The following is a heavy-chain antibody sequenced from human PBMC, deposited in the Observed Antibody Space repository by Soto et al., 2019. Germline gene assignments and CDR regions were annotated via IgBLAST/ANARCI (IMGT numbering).Heavy chain of an antibody. CDR3: ASPITYYDSWSGYPRFDY. CDR1: GGSFSRYA. Sequence: QVQLVQSGAEVKKPGSSVKVSCKASGGSFSRYAINWVRQAPGQGLEWMGGIIPIFGAPNYAQRFQGRVTIIADESTSTAYMELSSLRSEDTAVYYCASPITYYDSWSGYPRFDYWGQGTLVTVSS. V-gene: IGHV1-69*01. CDR2: IIPIFGAP. J-gene: IGHJ4*02. D-gene: IGHD3-3*01.